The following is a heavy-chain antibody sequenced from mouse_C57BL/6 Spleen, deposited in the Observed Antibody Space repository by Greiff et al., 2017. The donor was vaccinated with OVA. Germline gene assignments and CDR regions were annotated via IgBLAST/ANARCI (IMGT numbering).Heavy chain of an antibody. J-gene: IGHJ2*01. D-gene: IGHD2-3*01. CDR2: IRSKSNNYAT. V-gene: IGHV10-1*01. CDR1: GFSFNTYA. CDR3: VRHHDGYLDY. Sequence: EVQLVESGGGLVQPKGSLKLSCAASGFSFNTYAMNWVRQAPGKGLEWVARIRSKSNNYATYYADSVKDRFTISRDDSESMLYLQMNNLKTEDTAMYYCVRHHDGYLDYWGQGTTLTVSS.